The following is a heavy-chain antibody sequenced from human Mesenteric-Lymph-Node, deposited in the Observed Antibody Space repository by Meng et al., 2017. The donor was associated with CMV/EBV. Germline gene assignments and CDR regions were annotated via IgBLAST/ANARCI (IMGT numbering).Heavy chain of an antibody. CDR2: IHSDGSRT. D-gene: IGHD1-7*01. Sequence: GESLKISRAVFGFTFSSYWMHWVRQTPGKGPVWVSRIHSDGSRTSYADSVKGRFTISRDNANKTLYLQMNSLTAEDTAVYYCARGNFYGMDVWGQGTTVTVSS. CDR1: GFTFSSYW. V-gene: IGHV3-74*01. J-gene: IGHJ6*02. CDR3: ARGNFYGMDV.